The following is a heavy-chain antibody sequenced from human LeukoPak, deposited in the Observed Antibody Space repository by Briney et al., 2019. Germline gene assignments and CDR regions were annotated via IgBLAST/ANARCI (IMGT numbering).Heavy chain of an antibody. J-gene: IGHJ4*02. CDR2: ISYDGSNK. Sequence: GGSLRLSCAASGFTFSSYGMHWVRQAPGKGLEWVAVISYDGSNKYYADSVKGRFTISRDNSKNTLYLQMNSLRAEDTAVYYCAKVLPDYDSSGPLDYWGQGTLVTVSS. CDR3: AKVLPDYDSSGPLDY. CDR1: GFTFSSYG. D-gene: IGHD3-22*01. V-gene: IGHV3-30*18.